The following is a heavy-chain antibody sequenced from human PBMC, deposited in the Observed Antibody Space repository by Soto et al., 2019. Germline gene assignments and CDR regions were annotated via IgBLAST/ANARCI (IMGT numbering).Heavy chain of an antibody. Sequence: ASVKVSCKASGYTFTSYYMHWVRQAPGQGLEWMGIINPSGGSTSYAQKFQGRVTMTRDTSTSTVYMELSSLRSEDTAVYYCARVGWAYYDSSEEWFDPWGQGTLVTVSS. CDR3: ARVGWAYYDSSEEWFDP. CDR1: GYTFTSYY. V-gene: IGHV1-46*01. D-gene: IGHD3-22*01. CDR2: INPSGGST. J-gene: IGHJ5*02.